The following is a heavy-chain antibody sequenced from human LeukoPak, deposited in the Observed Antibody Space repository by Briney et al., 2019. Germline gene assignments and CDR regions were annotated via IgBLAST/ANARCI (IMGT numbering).Heavy chain of an antibody. D-gene: IGHD2/OR15-2a*01. CDR3: ARAPTWNYGMDV. CDR2: IYYPGST. J-gene: IGHJ6*02. Sequence: PSETLSLTCTVSGGSISSYYWSWIRQPPGKGLEWIGHIYYPGSTNYNPSLKSRVAISVDASKNQFSLKLSSVTAADTAVYHCARAPTWNYGMDVWGQGTTVTVSS. V-gene: IGHV4-59*01. CDR1: GGSISSYY.